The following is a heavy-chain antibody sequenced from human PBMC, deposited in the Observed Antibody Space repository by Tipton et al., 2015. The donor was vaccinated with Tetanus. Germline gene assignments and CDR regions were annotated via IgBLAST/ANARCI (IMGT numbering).Heavy chain of an antibody. CDR3: AKAGLDIVVEPVAIHFDY. J-gene: IGHJ4*02. CDR2: IRSKANSYAT. CDR1: GFTFSGSA. D-gene: IGHD2-2*01. V-gene: IGHV3-73*01. Sequence: SLRLSCAASGFTFSGSAMHWVRQASGKGLEWVGRIRSKANSYATAYAASVKGRFTISRDDSKNTLYLQMNSLRDEDTAVYYCAKAGLDIVVEPVAIHFDYWGQGTLVTVSS.